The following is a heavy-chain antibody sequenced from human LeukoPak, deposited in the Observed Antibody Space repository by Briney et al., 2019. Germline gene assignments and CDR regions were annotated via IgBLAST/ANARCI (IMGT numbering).Heavy chain of an antibody. V-gene: IGHV5-51*01. CDR3: ARHVSVVVPAAISYYYYMDV. CDR1: GYSFASYW. D-gene: IGHD2-2*01. J-gene: IGHJ6*03. CDR2: IYPGDSDT. Sequence: GESLKISCKGSGYSFASYWIGWVRQMPGKGLEWMGIIYPGDSDTRYSSSFQGQVTISADKSISTAYLQWSSLKASDTAMYYCARHVSVVVPAAISYYYYMDVWGKGTTVTVSS.